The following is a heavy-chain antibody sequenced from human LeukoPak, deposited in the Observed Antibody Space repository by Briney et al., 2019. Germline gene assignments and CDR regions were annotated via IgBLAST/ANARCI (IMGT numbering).Heavy chain of an antibody. CDR3: AKDLTMVRGVIIDDYMGV. Sequence: GGSLSLSCAASGFTFSSYAMSWVRQAPGKGLEWVSAISGSGGSTYYADSVKGRFTISRDNSKNTLYLQMNSLRAEDTAVYYCAKDLTMVRGVIIDDYMGVWDKGTTVTISS. CDR1: GFTFSSYA. J-gene: IGHJ6*03. D-gene: IGHD3-10*01. V-gene: IGHV3-23*01. CDR2: ISGSGGST.